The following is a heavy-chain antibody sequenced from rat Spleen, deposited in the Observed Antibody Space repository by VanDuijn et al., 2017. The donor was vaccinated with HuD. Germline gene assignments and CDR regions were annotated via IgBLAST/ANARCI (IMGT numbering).Heavy chain of an antibody. CDR2: ISYDGTAT. CDR3: TTDTFYDGTYYPGGFDY. Sequence: EVQLVESGGGLVQPGRSLKLSCAASGFTFSDFNMAWVRQSPKKGLEWVASISYDGTATYYRDSVKGRFTLSRDNAKSTLYLQMGSLRSEDTATYYCTTDTFYDGTYYPGGFDYWGQGVMVTVSS. J-gene: IGHJ2*01. V-gene: IGHV5S10*01. D-gene: IGHD1-12*02. CDR1: GFTFSDFN.